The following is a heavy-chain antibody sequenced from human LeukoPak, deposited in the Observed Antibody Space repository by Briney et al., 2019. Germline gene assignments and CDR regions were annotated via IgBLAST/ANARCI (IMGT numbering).Heavy chain of an antibody. CDR1: GFTFSTYA. J-gene: IGHJ3*02. CDR3: AKSCSSTSCYFHDAFDI. V-gene: IGHV3-23*01. Sequence: GGSLRLSCAASGFTFSTYAMSWVRQAPGKGLEWVSAISGSGGSTYYADSVKGRFTISRDNSKNTLYLQMNSLRAEDTAVYYCAKSCSSTSCYFHDAFDIWGQGTMVTVSS. CDR2: ISGSGGST. D-gene: IGHD2-2*01.